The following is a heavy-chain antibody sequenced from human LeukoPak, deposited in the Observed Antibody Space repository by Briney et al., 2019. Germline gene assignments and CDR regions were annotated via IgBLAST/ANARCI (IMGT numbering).Heavy chain of an antibody. CDR3: ARGLTMIVVVITHGEYGMDV. CDR1: GYTFTSYY. D-gene: IGHD3-22*01. J-gene: IGHJ6*02. Sequence: ASVKVSCKASGYTFTSYYMHWVRQAPGQGLEWMGIINPSGGSTSYAQKFQGRVTMTRDTSTSTVYMELSSLRSEDTAVYYCARGLTMIVVVITHGEYGMDVWGQGTTVTVSS. CDR2: INPSGGST. V-gene: IGHV1-46*01.